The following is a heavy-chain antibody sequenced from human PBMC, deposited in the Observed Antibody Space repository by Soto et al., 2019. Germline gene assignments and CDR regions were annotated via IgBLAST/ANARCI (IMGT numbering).Heavy chain of an antibody. Sequence: QVQLVESGGGVVQPGRSLRLSCAASGFTFSSYGMHWVRQAPGKGLEWVAVIWYDGSNKYYADSVKGRFTISRDNSKNTLYLQMNSLRAEDTAVYYCARGLGYYYDSSGYYLDYWGQGTLVNVSS. J-gene: IGHJ4*02. D-gene: IGHD3-22*01. CDR2: IWYDGSNK. V-gene: IGHV3-33*01. CDR3: ARGLGYYYDSSGYYLDY. CDR1: GFTFSSYG.